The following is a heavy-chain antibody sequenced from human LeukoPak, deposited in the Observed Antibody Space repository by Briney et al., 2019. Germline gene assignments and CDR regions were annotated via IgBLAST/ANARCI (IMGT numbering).Heavy chain of an antibody. D-gene: IGHD2-15*01. CDR3: ARLYCSGGSCYKGAGDY. Sequence: GGSLRLSCVASGFTFSTYGMHWVRQAPGKGLEWLAFTPYDGKNKYYEDSVKGRFTISRDNAKNSLYLQMNSLRAEDTAVYYCARLYCSGGSCYKGAGDYWGQGTLVTVSS. CDR2: TPYDGKNK. CDR1: GFTFSTYG. J-gene: IGHJ4*02. V-gene: IGHV3-33*05.